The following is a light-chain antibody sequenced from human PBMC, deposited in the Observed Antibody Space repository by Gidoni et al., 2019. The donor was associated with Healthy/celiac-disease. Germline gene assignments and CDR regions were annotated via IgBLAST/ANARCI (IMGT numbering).Light chain of an antibody. Sequence: QSALTQPASVSGSPGQSITISCTGTSSDVGGYNYVSWYQQQPGKAPKLMIYEVSNRPSGVSNRFSCSKSGNTASLTISGLQAEDEADYYCSSYTSSSTLWVFGGGTKLTVL. V-gene: IGLV2-14*01. CDR1: SSDVGGYNY. J-gene: IGLJ3*02. CDR3: SSYTSSSTLWV. CDR2: EVS.